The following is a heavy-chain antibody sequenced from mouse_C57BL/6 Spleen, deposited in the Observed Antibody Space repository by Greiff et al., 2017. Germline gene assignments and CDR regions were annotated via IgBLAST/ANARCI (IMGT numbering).Heavy chain of an antibody. V-gene: IGHV7-1*01. D-gene: IGHD3-2*02. CDR2: SRNKANAYTT. CDR3: ARDAASSGPFAY. Sequence: EVKLMESGGGLVQSGRSLRLSCATSGFTFSDFYMEWVRQAPGKGLEWIAASRNKANAYTTEYSASVKGRFIVSRDTSQSILYLQMKALRAEDTAIYYCARDAASSGPFAYWGQGTLVTVSA. J-gene: IGHJ3*01. CDR1: GFTFSDFY.